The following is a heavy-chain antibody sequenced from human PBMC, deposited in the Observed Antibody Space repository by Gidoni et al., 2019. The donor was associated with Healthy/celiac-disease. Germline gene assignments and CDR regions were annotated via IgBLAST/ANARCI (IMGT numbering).Heavy chain of an antibody. Sequence: EVQLVESGGGLVQPGGSLRLSCAASGFTFSSYWMSWVRQAPGKGLEWVANIKQDGSEKYYVDSVKGRFTISRDNAKNSLYLQMNSLRAEDTAVYYCASQPITMVRGVIIYYFDYWGQGTLVTVSS. CDR1: GFTFSSYW. D-gene: IGHD3-10*01. CDR2: IKQDGSEK. CDR3: ASQPITMVRGVIIYYFDY. V-gene: IGHV3-7*03. J-gene: IGHJ4*02.